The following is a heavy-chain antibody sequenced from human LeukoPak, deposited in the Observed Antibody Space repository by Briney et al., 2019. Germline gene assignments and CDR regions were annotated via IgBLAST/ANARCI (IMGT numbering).Heavy chain of an antibody. CDR3: AKAPGSSGWYSGIAFDI. J-gene: IGHJ3*02. D-gene: IGHD6-19*01. CDR1: GFTFDDYA. Sequence: GGSLRLSCAASGFTFDDYAMHWVRQAPGKGLEWVSSISWNSGRVAYADSVRGRFTISRDNAKNSLYLQMNSLRAEDTALYYCAKAPGSSGWYSGIAFDIWGQGTMVTVSS. V-gene: IGHV3-9*01. CDR2: ISWNSGRV.